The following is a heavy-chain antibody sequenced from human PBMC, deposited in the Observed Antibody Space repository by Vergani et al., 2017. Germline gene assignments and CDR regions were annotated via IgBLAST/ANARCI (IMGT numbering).Heavy chain of an antibody. J-gene: IGHJ4*02. D-gene: IGHD3-22*01. Sequence: EVQLVQSGAEVSKPGESLKISCQISGYSFTNYWIGWVSQMPGKGLEWMGIIHPADSDTRYSLSFQGQVTISVDKSISTAYLQRSSLRASDSAMYYCARLYGRDSSGSKYFDYGGQGTLVTVSS. CDR3: ARLYGRDSSGSKYFDY. CDR2: IHPADSDT. CDR1: GYSFTNYW. V-gene: IGHV5-51*01.